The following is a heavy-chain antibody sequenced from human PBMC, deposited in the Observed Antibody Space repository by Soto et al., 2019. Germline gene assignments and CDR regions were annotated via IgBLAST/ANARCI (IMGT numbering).Heavy chain of an antibody. Sequence: EVQLVESGGGLVKPGGSLRLSCAASGFTFSNAWMSWVRQAPGKGLEWVGRIKSKTDGGTTDYAAPVKGRFTISRDDSKNTLHLQMNSLKTEDTAVYYCTTDLYAGINDYWGQGTLVTVSS. CDR3: TTDLYAGINDY. CDR1: GFTFSNAW. CDR2: IKSKTDGGTT. D-gene: IGHD1-20*01. V-gene: IGHV3-15*01. J-gene: IGHJ4*02.